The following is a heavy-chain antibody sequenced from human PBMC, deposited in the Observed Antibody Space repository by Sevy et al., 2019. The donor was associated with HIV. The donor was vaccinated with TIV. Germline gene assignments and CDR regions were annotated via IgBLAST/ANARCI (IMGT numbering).Heavy chain of an antibody. D-gene: IGHD2-21*02. V-gene: IGHV1-69*13. CDR2: IIPIFGTA. CDR1: GGTFSSCA. Sequence: ASVKVSCKASGGTFSSCAISWVRQAPGQGLEWMGGIIPIFGTANYAQKFQGRVTITADESTSTAYMELSSLRSEDTAVYYCARAYCGGDCYSGWYFDLWGRGTLVTVSS. J-gene: IGHJ2*01. CDR3: ARAYCGGDCYSGWYFDL.